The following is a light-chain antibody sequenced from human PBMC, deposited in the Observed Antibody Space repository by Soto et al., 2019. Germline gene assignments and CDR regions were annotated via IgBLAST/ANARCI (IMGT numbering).Light chain of an antibody. Sequence: EIVLTQSPGTLSLSPGERATLSCRASQSISSIYLAWYQQKPGQAPRLLVYGASSRATGIPDRFSGSGSGTDFTLTISRLEPADFAVYYGQQYGSSRFTFGPGTKVDIK. CDR2: GAS. J-gene: IGKJ3*01. V-gene: IGKV3-20*01. CDR1: QSISSIY. CDR3: QQYGSSRFT.